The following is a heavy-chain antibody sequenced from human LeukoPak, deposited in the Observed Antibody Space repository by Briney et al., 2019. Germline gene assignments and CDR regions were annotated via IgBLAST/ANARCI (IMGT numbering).Heavy chain of an antibody. Sequence: GESPKISCKGSGYSFSNYWIAWVRQMPGKGLEWMGIIYPGDSETRYSPSFQGQVTISADKSISTAYLQWSSLKASDTAKYYCAKSRNRNYDNWGQGTLVTVSS. V-gene: IGHV5-51*03. D-gene: IGHD1-14*01. J-gene: IGHJ4*02. CDR2: IYPGDSET. CDR1: GYSFSNYW. CDR3: AKSRNRNYDN.